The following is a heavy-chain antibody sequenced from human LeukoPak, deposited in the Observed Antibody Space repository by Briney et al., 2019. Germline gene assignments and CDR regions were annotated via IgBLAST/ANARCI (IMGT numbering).Heavy chain of an antibody. D-gene: IGHD4-11*01. V-gene: IGHV7-4-1*02. CDR2: INTNTGNP. CDR1: GYTFTSYA. Sequence: ASVEVSCKASGYTFTSYAMNWVRQAPGQGLEWMGWINTNTGNPTYAQGFAGRFVFSLDTSVSTAYLQISSLKAEDTAVYYCATVTTYYYYYGMDVWGQGTTVTVSS. CDR3: ATVTTYYYYYGMDV. J-gene: IGHJ6*02.